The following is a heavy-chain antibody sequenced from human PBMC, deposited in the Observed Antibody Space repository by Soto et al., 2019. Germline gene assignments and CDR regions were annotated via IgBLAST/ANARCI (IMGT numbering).Heavy chain of an antibody. V-gene: IGHV3-23*01. Sequence: EVPLLESGGGLVQPGGSLRLSCAASGFTFSSYAMSWVRQAPGKGLDWVSAISSSGGNTYYAESVKGRFTISRDNSKNTLYLQMNSLRAEDTAVYYCAKDGSYSSSWPEYFQHWGQGTLVTVSS. J-gene: IGHJ1*01. D-gene: IGHD6-13*01. CDR3: AKDGSYSSSWPEYFQH. CDR2: ISSSGGNT. CDR1: GFTFSSYA.